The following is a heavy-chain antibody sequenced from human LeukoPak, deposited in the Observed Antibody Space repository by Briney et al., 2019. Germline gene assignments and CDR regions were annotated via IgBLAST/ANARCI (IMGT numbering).Heavy chain of an antibody. J-gene: IGHJ5*02. Sequence: ASVKVSCKAPGYTFTGYYMHWVRQAPGQGLEWMGWINPNGGGTNYAQKFQGRVTMTRDTSISTAYMELSRLRSDDTAVYYCARDPGGWGVLKNWFDPWGQGTLVTVSS. CDR2: INPNGGGT. V-gene: IGHV1-2*02. CDR3: ARDPGGWGVLKNWFDP. D-gene: IGHD2-8*02. CDR1: GYTFTGYY.